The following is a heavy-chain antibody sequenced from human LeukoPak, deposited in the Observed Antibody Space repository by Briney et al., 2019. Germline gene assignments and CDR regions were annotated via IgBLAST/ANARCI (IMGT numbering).Heavy chain of an antibody. CDR1: GGSISSSNYY. V-gene: IGHV4-39*07. J-gene: IGHJ6*03. CDR3: ARNSSELHYSENTGHQYYHYMDV. CDR2: ISDSGTT. Sequence: PSETLSLTCTVSGGSISSSNYYCGWIRQPPGKGLEWIGSISDSGTTYYNPSLKSRVTISVDTSKNQFSLKLSSVTAADTAVYYCARNSSELHYSENTGHQYYHYMDVWGKGTTVTVSS. D-gene: IGHD3-22*01.